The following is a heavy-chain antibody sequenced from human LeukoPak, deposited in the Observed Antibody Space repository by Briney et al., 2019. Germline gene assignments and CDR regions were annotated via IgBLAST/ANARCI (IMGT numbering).Heavy chain of an antibody. CDR1: GYTFTSYG. D-gene: IGHD5-18*01. V-gene: IGHV1-18*01. J-gene: IGHJ6*03. CDR3: ARVLRYSSKYYYYYMDV. Sequence: ASVKVSCKASGYTFTSYGISWVRQAPGQGLEWMGWISAYNGNTNYAQKLQGRVTMTTDTSTSTAYMELRSLRSDDTAVYCCARVLRYSSKYYYYYMDVWGKGTTVTISS. CDR2: ISAYNGNT.